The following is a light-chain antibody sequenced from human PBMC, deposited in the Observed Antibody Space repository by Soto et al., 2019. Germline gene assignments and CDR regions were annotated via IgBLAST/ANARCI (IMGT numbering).Light chain of an antibody. CDR1: QGISNY. V-gene: IGKV1-27*01. CDR3: QKYDSAPWT. CDR2: AAS. J-gene: IGKJ1*01. Sequence: DIPMTQSPSSLSASVRDRVTITCRASQGISNYLAWYQQKPGKVPKLLIYAASTLQSGLPSRFSGSGSGTDFNITITSLQTEVVATYYCQKYDSAPWTFGQGTKVEI.